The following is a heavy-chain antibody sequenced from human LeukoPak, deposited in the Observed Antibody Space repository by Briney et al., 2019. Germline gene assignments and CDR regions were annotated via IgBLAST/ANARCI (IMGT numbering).Heavy chain of an antibody. D-gene: IGHD3-22*01. CDR2: IYSGGST. CDR3: ARVGYYDSSGSWAFDI. J-gene: IGHJ3*02. Sequence: GGSLRLSCAASGFTVSSNYMSWVRQAPGKGLEWVSVIYSGGSTYYADSVKGRFTISRDNSKNTLYLQMNSLRAEDTAVYYCARVGYYDSSGSWAFDIWGQGTMVTVSS. CDR1: GFTVSSNY. V-gene: IGHV3-66*02.